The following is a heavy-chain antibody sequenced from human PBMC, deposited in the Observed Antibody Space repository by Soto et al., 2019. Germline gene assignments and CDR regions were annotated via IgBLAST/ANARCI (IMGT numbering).Heavy chain of an antibody. CDR1: GGSISSGDYY. CDR2: IYYSGST. Sequence: QVQLQESGPGLVKPSQTLSLTCTVSGGSISSGDYYWSWIRQPPGKGLEWIGYIYYSGSTYYNPSLKSRVPISVDTSKNHFSLKLTSVTAADTAVYYCARVGGFGATTIDYWGQGTLVTVSS. CDR3: ARVGGFGATTIDY. V-gene: IGHV4-30-4*01. D-gene: IGHD3-10*01. J-gene: IGHJ4*02.